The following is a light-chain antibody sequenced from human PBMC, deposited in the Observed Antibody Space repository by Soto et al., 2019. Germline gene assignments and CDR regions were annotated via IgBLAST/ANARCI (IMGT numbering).Light chain of an antibody. CDR1: QSVSSSY. CDR3: QQYGSSAWT. Sequence: EIVLTQSPGTLSLSPGERTTLSCRVSQSVSSSYLAWYQQKPGQAPRPLIYGASSRATGIPDRFSGSGSGTDFTLTISRLEPEDFAVYYCQQYGSSAWTFGRGTKVDIK. V-gene: IGKV3-20*01. J-gene: IGKJ1*01. CDR2: GAS.